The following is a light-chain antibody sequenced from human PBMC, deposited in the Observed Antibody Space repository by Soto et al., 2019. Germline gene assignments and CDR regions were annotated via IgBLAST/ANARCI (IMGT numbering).Light chain of an antibody. CDR2: GAS. Sequence: MVFAHCPGPRSLSPGAGATLSCRASQSVSSSYLAWYQQKPGQAPRLLIYGASSRATGIPDRFSGSGSGTDFTLAISRLEPEDFAVYYCQQYGSSSWTFGQGTKVDIK. CDR1: QSVSSSY. V-gene: IGKV3-20*01. CDR3: QQYGSSSWT. J-gene: IGKJ1*01.